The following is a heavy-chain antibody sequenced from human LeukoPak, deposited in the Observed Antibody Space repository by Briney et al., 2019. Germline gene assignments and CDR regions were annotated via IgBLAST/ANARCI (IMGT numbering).Heavy chain of an antibody. D-gene: IGHD3-3*01. CDR1: GGTFSSYA. CDR3: ARFGYDFWSGYYMFDY. CDR2: IIPIFGTA. Sequence: ASVKVSCKASGGTFSSYAISWVRQAPGQGLEWMGGIIPIFGTANYAQKFQGRVTMTRDMSTSTVYMELSSLRSEDTAVYYCARFGYDFWSGYYMFDYWGQGTLVTVSS. J-gene: IGHJ4*02. V-gene: IGHV1-69*05.